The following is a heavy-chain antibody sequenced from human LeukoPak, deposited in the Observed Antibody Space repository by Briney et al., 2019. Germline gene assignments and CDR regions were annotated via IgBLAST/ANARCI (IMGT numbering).Heavy chain of an antibody. CDR3: ARESFTFSSNYSYYYCGMDV. CDR2: TNTNTGNP. D-gene: IGHD3-16*01. CDR1: GYTFTSYA. V-gene: IGHV7-4-1*02. Sequence: ASVKVSCKASGYTFTSYAMNWVRQAPGQGLEWMGWTNTNTGNPTYAQGFTGRFVFSLDTSVSTAYLQISSLKAEDTAVYYCARESFTFSSNYSYYYCGMDVWGQGTTVTGSS. J-gene: IGHJ6*02.